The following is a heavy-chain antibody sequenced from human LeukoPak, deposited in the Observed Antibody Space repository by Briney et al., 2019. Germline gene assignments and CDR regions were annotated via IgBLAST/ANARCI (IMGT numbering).Heavy chain of an antibody. CDR2: IRYDGSNK. J-gene: IGHJ6*03. V-gene: IGHV3-30*02. CDR1: GFTFSSYG. CDR3: ARMNTALVDGLNSYYYMDV. Sequence: GGSLRLSCAASGFTFSSYGMHWVRQAPGKGLEGVAFIRYDGSNKYYADSVKGRFTISRDNTRNSLYLQMNSLRAEDTALYYCARMNTALVDGLNSYYYMDVWGKGTTVTISS. D-gene: IGHD5-18*01.